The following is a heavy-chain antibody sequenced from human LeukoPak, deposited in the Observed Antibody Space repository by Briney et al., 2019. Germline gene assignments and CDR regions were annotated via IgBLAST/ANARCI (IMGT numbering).Heavy chain of an antibody. V-gene: IGHV3-23*01. Sequence: GGSLRLSCAASGFTFSSYAMSWVRQAPGKGLEWVSAISGSGGSTYYADSVKGRFTISRDNSKNTLYLQMNSLRAEDTAVYYCANTGYCSGGSCYLYYFDYWGQGTLVTVSS. D-gene: IGHD2-15*01. CDR2: ISGSGGST. J-gene: IGHJ4*02. CDR3: ANTGYCSGGSCYLYYFDY. CDR1: GFTFSSYA.